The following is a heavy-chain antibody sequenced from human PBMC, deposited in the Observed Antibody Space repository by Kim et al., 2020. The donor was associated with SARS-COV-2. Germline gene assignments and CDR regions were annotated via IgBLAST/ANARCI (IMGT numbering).Heavy chain of an antibody. CDR3: AAEEGRGSGSLDY. D-gene: IGHD1-26*01. Sequence: GQKFQEKVTITRDMSTSTADMELSSLGSEDTAVYYCAAEEGRGSGSLDYWGQGTLVTVSS. J-gene: IGHJ4*02. V-gene: IGHV1-58*01.